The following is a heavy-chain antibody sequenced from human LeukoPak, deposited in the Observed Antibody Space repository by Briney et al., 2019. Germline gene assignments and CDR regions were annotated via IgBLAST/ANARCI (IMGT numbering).Heavy chain of an antibody. Sequence: GGSLRLSCAASGFTFDDYGMSWVRQAPGKGLEWVSGINWNGGSTGYADSVKGRFTISRDNAKNSLYLQMNSLRAEDTALYYCARNYYGSGSSDFDYWGQGTLVTVSP. J-gene: IGHJ4*02. CDR2: INWNGGST. CDR3: ARNYYGSGSSDFDY. V-gene: IGHV3-20*04. D-gene: IGHD3-10*01. CDR1: GFTFDDYG.